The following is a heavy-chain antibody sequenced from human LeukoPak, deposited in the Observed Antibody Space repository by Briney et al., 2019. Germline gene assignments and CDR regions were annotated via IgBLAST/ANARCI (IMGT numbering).Heavy chain of an antibody. Sequence: SETLSLTCTVSGGSITSHYWTWIRQPPGKGLEWIGEINHSGSTNYNPSLKSRVTISVDTSKNQFSLKLSSVTAADTAVYYCARVASDSSGYYYPFPFDYWGQGTLATVSS. D-gene: IGHD3-22*01. CDR2: INHSGST. V-gene: IGHV4-34*01. CDR1: GGSITSHY. J-gene: IGHJ4*02. CDR3: ARVASDSSGYYYPFPFDY.